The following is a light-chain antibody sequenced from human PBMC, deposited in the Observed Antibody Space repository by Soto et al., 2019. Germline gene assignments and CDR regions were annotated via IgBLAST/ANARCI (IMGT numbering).Light chain of an antibody. Sequence: DIQMTQFPSTLSAFVGDRVTIACRASQSISNWLAWYQQRPGKAPKLLIYDASTLEGGVPSRFSGSGSGTEFTLTISSLQPDDFTTYYCQQYDTCWALGQGTKVEVK. V-gene: IGKV1-5*01. CDR3: QQYDTCWA. CDR2: DAS. J-gene: IGKJ1*01. CDR1: QSISNW.